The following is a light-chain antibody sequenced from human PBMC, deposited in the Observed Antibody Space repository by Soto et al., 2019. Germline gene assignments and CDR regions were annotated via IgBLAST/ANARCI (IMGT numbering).Light chain of an antibody. CDR3: QQRSNWPQIT. CDR2: DAS. J-gene: IGKJ4*01. CDR1: QSVSKY. Sequence: EIVLTQSPATLSLSPGERGTVSCRASQSVSKYLAWYQQIPGQAPRLLIHDASNRATGIPARFSGSGSGTDFPLTISSLGPQDFGVYYCQQRSNWPQITFGGGTKVEIK. V-gene: IGKV3-11*01.